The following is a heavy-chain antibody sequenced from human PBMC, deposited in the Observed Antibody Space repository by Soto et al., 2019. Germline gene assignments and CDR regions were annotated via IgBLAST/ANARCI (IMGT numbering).Heavy chain of an antibody. CDR3: ARGDSVGGTCYSLAGSFYYYMDV. Sequence: EVQLVESGGGLVQPGGSLRLSCAASGFTFSNYWMYWVRRAPGKGLVWVSRINSDGSVSSYADSVKGRLTISRDNVKNTLYLQMDGLSAEDTAVYYCARGDSVGGTCYSLAGSFYYYMDVWGKGTTVTVFS. D-gene: IGHD2-15*01. CDR2: INSDGSVS. J-gene: IGHJ6*03. V-gene: IGHV3-74*01. CDR1: GFTFSNYW.